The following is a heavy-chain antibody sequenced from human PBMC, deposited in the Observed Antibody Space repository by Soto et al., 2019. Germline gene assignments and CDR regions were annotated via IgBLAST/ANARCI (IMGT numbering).Heavy chain of an antibody. CDR3: ARVQAVAASYWFDP. CDR2: ISAYNGNT. D-gene: IGHD6-19*01. CDR1: GYTFTSYG. J-gene: IGHJ5*02. V-gene: IGHV1-18*04. Sequence: GPSVKVSCKASGYTFTSYGISWVRQAPGQGLEWMGWISAYNGNTNYAQKLQGRVTMTTDTSTSTAYMELRSLRSDDTAVYYCARVQAVAASYWFDPWGQGTLVTVSS.